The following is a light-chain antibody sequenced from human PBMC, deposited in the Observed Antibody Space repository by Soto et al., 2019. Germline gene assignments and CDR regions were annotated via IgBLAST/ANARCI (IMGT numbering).Light chain of an antibody. CDR3: QYYGNSQGT. J-gene: IGKJ1*01. CDR2: GAS. Sequence: EIVLTQSPGTLSLSPGERATLSCRASQSVSSSYLAWYQQKPGQTPRLLIYGASSRATGIPDRFSGSGSGTDFTLTISRPEPEDFAVYYCQYYGNSQGTFGQGTKVDIK. CDR1: QSVSSSY. V-gene: IGKV3-20*01.